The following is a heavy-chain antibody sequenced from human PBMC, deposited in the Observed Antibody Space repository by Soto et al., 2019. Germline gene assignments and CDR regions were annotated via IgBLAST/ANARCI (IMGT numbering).Heavy chain of an antibody. J-gene: IGHJ5*02. Sequence: PRGSLRLSCAASGFPFSSTDMSWVRQAPGKGLEWVSTILDTGTTVFYADSVKGRFTVSRDNSNNTLYVQMNNLRADDTAVYYCVKNSGWFNTWGQGALVTVSS. CDR3: VKNSGWFNT. V-gene: IGHV3-23*01. CDR1: GFPFSSTD. D-gene: IGHD3-10*01. CDR2: ILDTGTTV.